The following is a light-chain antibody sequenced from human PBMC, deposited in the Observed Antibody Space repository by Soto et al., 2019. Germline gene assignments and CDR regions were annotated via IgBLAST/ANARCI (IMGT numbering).Light chain of an antibody. Sequence: EIVLTQSPGTLSLSPGERATLSCRASQSVSSNYLAWYQQRPGQAPRLLIFGASYRAAGIPDRFSGSGSGTDFFLTISRLEPEDFALYYCQHYGSSPPEFTFGPGTKVDSK. CDR1: QSVSSNY. V-gene: IGKV3-20*01. CDR3: QHYGSSPPEFT. J-gene: IGKJ3*01. CDR2: GAS.